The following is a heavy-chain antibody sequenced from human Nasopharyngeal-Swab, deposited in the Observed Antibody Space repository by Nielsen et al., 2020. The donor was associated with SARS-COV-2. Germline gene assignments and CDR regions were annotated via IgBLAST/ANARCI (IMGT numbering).Heavy chain of an antibody. D-gene: IGHD4-11*01. J-gene: IGHJ5*02. V-gene: IGHV2-5*02. CDR3: AHILSNYVLGWFDP. CDR1: GFSLSTSGVG. CDR2: IYWDDDK. Sequence: SGPTLLKPTPTLTLTCTFSGFSLSTSGVGVGWIRQPPGKALEWLALIYWDDDKRYSPSLKSRLTITKDTSKNQVVLTMTNMDPVDTATYYCAHILSNYVLGWFDPWGQGTLVTVSS.